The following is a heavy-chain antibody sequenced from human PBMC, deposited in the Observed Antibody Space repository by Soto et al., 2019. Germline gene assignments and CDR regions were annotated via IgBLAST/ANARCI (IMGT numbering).Heavy chain of an antibody. V-gene: IGHV3-11*06. CDR2: ISSSSSYT. D-gene: IGHD2-8*01. J-gene: IGHJ6*02. CDR1: GFTFSDYY. Sequence: QVQLVESGGGLVKPGGSLRLYCAASGFTFSDYYMSWIRQAPGKGLEWVSYISSSSSYTNYADSVKGRFTISRDNAKNSLYLQMNSLRAEDTAVYYCATPGNGYYYGMDVWGQGTTVTVSS. CDR3: ATPGNGYYYGMDV.